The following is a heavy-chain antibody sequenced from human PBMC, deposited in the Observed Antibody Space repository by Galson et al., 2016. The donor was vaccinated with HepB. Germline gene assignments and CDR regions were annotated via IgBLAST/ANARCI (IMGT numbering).Heavy chain of an antibody. V-gene: IGHV3-7*04. CDR3: ASENWGQFDY. CDR1: GFPFSVFW. CDR2: INQDGRET. J-gene: IGHJ4*02. D-gene: IGHD7-27*01. Sequence: SLRLSCAASGFPFSVFWMNWVRQAPGRGLEWVAKINQDGRETDHVDSVKGRFAISRDNAKNSLYLQMNNLSAECTAVYYCASENWGQFDYWVQGTRVTVSS.